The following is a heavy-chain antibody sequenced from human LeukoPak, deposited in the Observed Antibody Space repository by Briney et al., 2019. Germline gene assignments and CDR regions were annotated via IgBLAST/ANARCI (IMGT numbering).Heavy chain of an antibody. Sequence: GGSLRLSCAASGFTFSNAWMNWVRQAPGKGLEWVGRIKSKTDGGTTDYAAPVKGRSTISRDDSKNTLYLQMNSLKTEDTAVYYCTTDLPYYYGMDVWGQGTTVTVSS. J-gene: IGHJ6*02. V-gene: IGHV3-15*07. CDR3: TTDLPYYYGMDV. CDR2: IKSKTDGGTT. D-gene: IGHD5/OR15-5a*01. CDR1: GFTFSNAW.